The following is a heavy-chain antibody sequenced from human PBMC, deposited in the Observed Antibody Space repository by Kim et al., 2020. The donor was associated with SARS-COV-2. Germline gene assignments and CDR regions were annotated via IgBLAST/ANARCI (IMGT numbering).Heavy chain of an antibody. CDR2: IYYSGVT. Sequence: SETLSLTCTVSGGSISSGGYYWSWIRQHPGKGLEWIGYIYYSGVTYYNQSLKSRVTISVDTSKNQFSLRLSSVTAADTAVYFCARAASDSSNYLYYFDYWGRGTLVTVSS. J-gene: IGHJ4*02. CDR1: GGSISSGGYY. D-gene: IGHD6-19*01. V-gene: IGHV4-31*03. CDR3: ARAASDSSNYLYYFDY.